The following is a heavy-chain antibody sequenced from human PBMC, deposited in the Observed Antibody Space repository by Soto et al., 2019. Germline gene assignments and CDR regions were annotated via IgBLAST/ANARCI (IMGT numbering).Heavy chain of an antibody. J-gene: IGHJ4*02. Sequence: GGSLRLSCAASGFTFSSYAMHWVRQAPGKGLEWVAVISYDGSNKYYADSVKGRFTISRDNSKNTLYLQMNSLRAEDTAVYYCARARVWIQYFDYWGQGTLVTVSS. CDR2: ISYDGSNK. CDR1: GFTFSSYA. CDR3: ARARVWIQYFDY. D-gene: IGHD5-18*01. V-gene: IGHV3-30-3*01.